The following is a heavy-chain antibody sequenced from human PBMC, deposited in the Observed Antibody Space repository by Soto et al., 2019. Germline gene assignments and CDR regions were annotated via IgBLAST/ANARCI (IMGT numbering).Heavy chain of an antibody. Sequence: GRSLKISCKGSGYSFASHWVAWVRQMPEKGLEWIGTIYPGDSDTKYSSAFRGHVTISADTSVSTAYLQWRSLEATDSAIYYCARYSGSYWHYLDFWGQGTLVTVSS. V-gene: IGHV5-51*03. CDR2: IYPGDSDT. D-gene: IGHD1-26*01. CDR1: GYSFASHW. CDR3: ARYSGSYWHYLDF. J-gene: IGHJ4*02.